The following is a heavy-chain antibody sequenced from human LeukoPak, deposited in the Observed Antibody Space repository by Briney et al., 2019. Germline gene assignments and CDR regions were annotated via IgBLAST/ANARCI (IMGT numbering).Heavy chain of an antibody. Sequence: GGPLKLSCTASGFTFNNYWMHWVRQAPGKGLEWVANIKQDGSEIYYVGSVKGRFTISRNNAKNSLYLQMSSLRAEDTAVYYCARSLDVWGQGTTVTVSS. CDR2: IKQDGSEI. CDR3: ARSLDV. CDR1: GFTFNNYW. J-gene: IGHJ6*02. V-gene: IGHV3-7*01.